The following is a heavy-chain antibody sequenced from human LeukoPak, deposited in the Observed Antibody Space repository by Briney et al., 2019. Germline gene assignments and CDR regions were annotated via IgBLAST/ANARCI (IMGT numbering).Heavy chain of an antibody. J-gene: IGHJ4*02. CDR1: GFTVSSSP. D-gene: IGHD6-13*01. CDR2: LYSGGST. V-gene: IGHV3-53*01. Sequence: PGGSLRLSCAASGFTVSSSPINWVRQAPGRGLEWVSVLYSGGSTYYADSVKGRFTISRDNSKNTLYLQMNSLRAEDTAVYYFARASSSSWYTGYYFDYWGQGTLVTVSS. CDR3: ARASSSSWYTGYYFDY.